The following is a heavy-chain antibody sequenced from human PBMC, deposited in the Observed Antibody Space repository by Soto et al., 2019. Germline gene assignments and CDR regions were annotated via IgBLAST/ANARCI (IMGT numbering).Heavy chain of an antibody. D-gene: IGHD1-26*01. CDR3: ARAIKRWEVNYYFDF. Sequence: SWVRQAPGHGPEWMGGIVVDSNTAEYSQRFQHRVTITADTSTDTLYMELGSLTFEDTAVYYCARAIKRWEVNYYFDFWGQGTLVTVSS. J-gene: IGHJ4*02. V-gene: IGHV1-69*06. CDR2: IVVDSNTA.